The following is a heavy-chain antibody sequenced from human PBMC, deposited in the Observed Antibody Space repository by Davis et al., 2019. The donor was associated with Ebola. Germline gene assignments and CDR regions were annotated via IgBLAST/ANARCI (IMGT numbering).Heavy chain of an antibody. Sequence: PGGSLRLSCAASGFPFTSYAMHWVRQAPGKGLEWVAVISYDGSNKYYADSVKGRFTISRDNSKNTLYLQMNSLRAEDTAVYYCAKGSYCDYWGQGTLVTVSS. CDR2: ISYDGSNK. D-gene: IGHD3-10*01. CDR1: GFPFTSYA. V-gene: IGHV3-30-3*01. CDR3: AKGSYCDY. J-gene: IGHJ4*02.